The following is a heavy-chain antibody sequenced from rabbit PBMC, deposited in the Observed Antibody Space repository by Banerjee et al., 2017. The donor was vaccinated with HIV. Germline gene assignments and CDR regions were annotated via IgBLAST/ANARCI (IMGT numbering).Heavy chain of an antibody. D-gene: IGHD4-2*01. V-gene: IGHV1S45*01. CDR3: ARDFAGVIGWNFNL. Sequence: EELGGYGGNLVKPVGSMCIACGVSFSSGSDRCGVRWVRQTPGKGLEWIACINTSSGNAVYATWAKGRFTISKTSSTTVTLQMTSLTAADTATYFCARDFAGVIGWNFNLWGQGTLVTVS. CDR1: FSSGSDRCG. CDR2: INTSSGNA. J-gene: IGHJ4*01.